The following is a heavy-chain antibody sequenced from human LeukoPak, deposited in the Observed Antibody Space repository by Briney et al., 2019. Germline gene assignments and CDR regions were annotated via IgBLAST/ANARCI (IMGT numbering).Heavy chain of an antibody. J-gene: IGHJ4*02. V-gene: IGHV3-30*04. CDR2: ISYDGSNK. D-gene: IGHD3-9*01. CDR1: GFTFSSYA. CDR3: ASLRYDNLYY. Sequence: QPGRSLRLSCAASGFTFSSYAMHWVRQAPGKGLEWVAVISYDGSNKYYADSVKGRFTISRDNSKNTLYLQMNSLRAEDTAVYYCASLRYDNLYYWGQGTLVTVSS.